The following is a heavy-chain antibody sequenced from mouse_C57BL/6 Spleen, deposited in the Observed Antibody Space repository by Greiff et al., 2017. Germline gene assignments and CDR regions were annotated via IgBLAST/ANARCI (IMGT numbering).Heavy chain of an antibody. CDR3: VRSGLQGYAMDY. Sequence: EVQLVESGGGLVQPKGSLKLSCAASGFSFNTYAMNWVRQAPGKGLEWVARIRSKSNNYATYYADSVKDRFTISRDDSESMLCLQMNNLKTEDTAMYYCVRSGLQGYAMDYWGQGTSVTVSS. V-gene: IGHV10-1*01. CDR1: GFSFNTYA. D-gene: IGHD1-3*01. J-gene: IGHJ4*01. CDR2: IRSKSNNYAT.